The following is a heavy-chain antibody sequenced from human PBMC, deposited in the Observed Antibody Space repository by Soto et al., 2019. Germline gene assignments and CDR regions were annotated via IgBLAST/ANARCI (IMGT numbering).Heavy chain of an antibody. J-gene: IGHJ4*02. CDR2: VKSNGSST. Sequence: GSLRLSCAASGFTFSSYAMSWVRQAPGKGLEWVSRVKSNGSSTSYADSVKGRFTISRDNAKNTLYLQMNSLRAEDTAVYYCARDNWNSYWGQGTLVTVSS. D-gene: IGHD1-1*01. CDR3: ARDNWNSY. V-gene: IGHV3-74*01. CDR1: GFTFSSYA.